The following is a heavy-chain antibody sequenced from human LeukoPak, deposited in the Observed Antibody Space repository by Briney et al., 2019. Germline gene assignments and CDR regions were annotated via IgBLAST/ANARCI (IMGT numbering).Heavy chain of an antibody. J-gene: IGHJ4*02. Sequence: GGSLRLSCAASGFNYSSYTMNWVRQAPGMGLEWLSYISASRDITYYADSVKGRFTISRDNAKNSLYLQMNSLRADDTAVYYCARDIVAAGLFLDYWGQGTPVTVSS. D-gene: IGHD1-26*01. CDR3: ARDIVAAGLFLDY. CDR2: ISASRDIT. V-gene: IGHV3-48*04. CDR1: GFNYSSYT.